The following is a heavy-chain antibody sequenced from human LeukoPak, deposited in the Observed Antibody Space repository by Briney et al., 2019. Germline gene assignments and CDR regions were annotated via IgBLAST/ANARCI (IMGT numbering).Heavy chain of an antibody. CDR1: GGSISSGSYY. CDR3: ARLNKPGWFDP. D-gene: IGHD1-14*01. V-gene: IGHV4-61*02. CDR2: IYTSGST. J-gene: IGHJ5*02. Sequence: SETLSLTCTVSGGSISSGSYYWSWIRQPAGKGLEWIGRIYTSGSTNYNPSLKSRVTISVDTSKNQFSLKLTSVTAADTAVYYCARLNKPGWFDPWGQGTLVTVSS.